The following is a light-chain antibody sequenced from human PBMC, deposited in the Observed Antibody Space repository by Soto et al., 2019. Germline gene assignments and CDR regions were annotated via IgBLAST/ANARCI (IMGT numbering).Light chain of an antibody. Sequence: IVLTQSPATLSVSPGERASLSCGASQNVFSNLAWYQQKPGQAPSLLIYGASTRATGVPARFSGRGSGAEFTLTISSLEPEDFAVYYCQQRSDSITFGQGTRLEIK. CDR3: QQRSDSIT. CDR2: GAS. CDR1: QNVFSN. J-gene: IGKJ5*01. V-gene: IGKV3-11*01.